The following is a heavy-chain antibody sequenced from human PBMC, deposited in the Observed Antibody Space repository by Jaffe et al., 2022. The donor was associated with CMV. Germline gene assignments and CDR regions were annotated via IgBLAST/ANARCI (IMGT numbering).Heavy chain of an antibody. V-gene: IGHV3-33*01. CDR2: IWFDGSNK. J-gene: IGHJ6*02. CDR1: GFTFSSYG. CDR3: AREIEASAGMDV. D-gene: IGHD3-22*01. Sequence: QVHLVESGGGVVQPGRSLRLSCAASGFTFSSYGMHWVRQAPGKGLEWVAVIWFDGSNKYYVDSVKGRFTISRDNSKNTVYLQMNSLRAEDTAVYYCAREIEASAGMDVWGQGTTVTVS.